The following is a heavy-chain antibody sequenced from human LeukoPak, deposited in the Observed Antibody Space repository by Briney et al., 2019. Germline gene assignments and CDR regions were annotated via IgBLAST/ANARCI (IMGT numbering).Heavy chain of an antibody. CDR3: ARXGXVAGYRSPXKSHFDS. D-gene: IGHD6-19*01. V-gene: IGHV4-34*01. CDR1: GGSFTAYY. Sequence: PSETLSLTCGVYGGSFTAYYWTWIRQSPGKGLEWIGEISHSGSTDYNPSLGSRVTISQDTSRNQFSLKVTSLTAADTAVYFCARXGXVAGYRSPXKSHFDSWGQGTLVTVSP. J-gene: IGHJ4*02. CDR2: ISHSGST.